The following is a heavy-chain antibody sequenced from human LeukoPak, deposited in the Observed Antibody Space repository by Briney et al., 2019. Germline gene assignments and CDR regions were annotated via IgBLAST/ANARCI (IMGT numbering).Heavy chain of an antibody. D-gene: IGHD3-16*01. Sequence: SETLSLTCTVSGGSISNYYWSWIRQPPGKGLEWIGYISYSAITNYNPSLKSRVTISIDTSKNQFSLRLSSVTAADTAVYYCARGANWIDPWGQGALVTVSS. V-gene: IGHV4-59*01. J-gene: IGHJ5*02. CDR2: ISYSAIT. CDR1: GGSISNYY. CDR3: ARGANWIDP.